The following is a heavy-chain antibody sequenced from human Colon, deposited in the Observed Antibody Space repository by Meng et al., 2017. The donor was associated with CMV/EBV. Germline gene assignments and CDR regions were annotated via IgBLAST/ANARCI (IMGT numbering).Heavy chain of an antibody. V-gene: IGHV4-34*01. Sequence: GSLRLSCAVYGGSFSGYYWSWIRQPPGKGLEWIGEINHSGSTNYNPSLKSRVTISVDTSKNQFSLKLSSVTAADTAVYYCARERLTSNYEYYFDYWGQGTLVTVSS. D-gene: IGHD4-11*01. J-gene: IGHJ4*02. CDR1: GGSFSGYY. CDR2: INHSGST. CDR3: ARERLTSNYEYYFDY.